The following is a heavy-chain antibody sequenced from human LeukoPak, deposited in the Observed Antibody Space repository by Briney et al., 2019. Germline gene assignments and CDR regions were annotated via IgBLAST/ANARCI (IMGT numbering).Heavy chain of an antibody. V-gene: IGHV4-39*01. CDR3: ARHTSMVRGVMKYYFDY. D-gene: IGHD3-10*01. CDR1: GGSISSSNYY. J-gene: IGHJ4*02. Sequence: PSETLSLTCTVSGGSISSSNYYWGWIRQPPGKGLEWIGSIYYSGITYYNPSLKSRVTISVETSNNQFSLKLSSVTAADTAMYYCARHTSMVRGVMKYYFDYWGQGTLATVSS. CDR2: IYYSGIT.